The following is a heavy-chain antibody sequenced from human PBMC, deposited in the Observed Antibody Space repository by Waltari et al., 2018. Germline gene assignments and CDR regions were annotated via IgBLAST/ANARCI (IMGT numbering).Heavy chain of an antibody. D-gene: IGHD3-22*01. J-gene: IGHJ4*02. Sequence: EVQLVQSGAEVKKPGESLKISCKGSGYSFTSYWNGWVRQMPGKGLEWVGIIYPGDSDTRYSPSFQGQVTISADKSISTAYLQWSSLKASDTAMYYCARRSEYYDSSGYYYHFDYWGQGTLVTVSS. CDR2: IYPGDSDT. V-gene: IGHV5-51*03. CDR1: GYSFTSYW. CDR3: ARRSEYYDSSGYYYHFDY.